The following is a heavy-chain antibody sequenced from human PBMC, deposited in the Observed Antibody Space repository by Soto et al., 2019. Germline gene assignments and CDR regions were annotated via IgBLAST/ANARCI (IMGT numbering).Heavy chain of an antibody. D-gene: IGHD5-12*01. J-gene: IGHJ5*02. CDR3: ARHHGPTTSENWFDP. CDR1: GYTFFTYD. CDR2: ISTYRGDT. Sequence: QVHLGQSGVEVKTPGASVRVSCPASGYTFFTYDISWVRQAPGQGLEWMGWISTYRGDTKYAQKFQGRVTMTTDTSTTTAYLELRSLRSDDTAVYYCARHHGPTTSENWFDPWGQGTLVTVSS. V-gene: IGHV1-18*01.